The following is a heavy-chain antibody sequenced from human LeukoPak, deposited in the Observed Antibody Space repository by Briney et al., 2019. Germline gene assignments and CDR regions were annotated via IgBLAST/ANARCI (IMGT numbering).Heavy chain of an antibody. J-gene: IGHJ3*02. Sequence: SGPALVKPTQTLTLTCTFSGFSLSTSGMCVSWIRQPPGKALEWLARIDWDDDKYYSTSLKTRLTISRDTSKNQVVLTVTNMDPVDTATYYCARTLTGTSGDAFDIWGQGTMVTVSS. CDR2: IDWDDDK. V-gene: IGHV2-70*11. CDR1: GFSLSTSGMC. D-gene: IGHD1-20*01. CDR3: ARTLTGTSGDAFDI.